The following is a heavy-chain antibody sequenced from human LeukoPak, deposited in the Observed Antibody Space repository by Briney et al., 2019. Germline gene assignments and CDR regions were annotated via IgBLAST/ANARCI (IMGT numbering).Heavy chain of an antibody. CDR2: ISYDGSNK. D-gene: IGHD6-19*01. CDR1: GFTFSSYG. Sequence: GSLRLSCAASGFTFSSYGMHWVRQAPGKGLEWVAVISYDGSNKYYADSVKGRFTISRDNSKNTLYLQMNSLRAEDTAVYYCAKDYEYSSGWSGFYWGQGTLVTVSS. CDR3: AKDYEYSSGWSGFY. J-gene: IGHJ4*02. V-gene: IGHV3-30*18.